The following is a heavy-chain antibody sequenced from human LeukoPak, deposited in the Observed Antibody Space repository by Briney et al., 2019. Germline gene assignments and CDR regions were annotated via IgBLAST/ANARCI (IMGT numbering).Heavy chain of an antibody. J-gene: IGHJ4*02. CDR1: GFTFSSYS. CDR3: ATDYYDFWSGYVHYFDY. Sequence: GGSLRLSCAASGFTFSSYSMNWVRQAPGKGLEWVSSINSSSSYIYYADSVKGRFTISRDNAKNSLYPQMNSLRAEDTAVYYCATDYYDFWSGYVHYFDYWGQGTLVTVSS. V-gene: IGHV3-21*01. CDR2: INSSSSYI. D-gene: IGHD3-3*01.